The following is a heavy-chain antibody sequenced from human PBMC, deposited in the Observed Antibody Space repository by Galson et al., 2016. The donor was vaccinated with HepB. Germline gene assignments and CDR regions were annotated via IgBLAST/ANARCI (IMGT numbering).Heavy chain of an antibody. CDR3: ARADTYCSGGGCYSIRFDP. Sequence: SVKVSCKASGGALRNYAIDWVRQAPGQGLEWMGGLIPSFGTANYAQKFQGRLTITADKSTSTADMDLRSLRSEDTAVNYCARADTYCSGGGCYSIRFDPWGQGTLVTVSS. D-gene: IGHD2-15*01. CDR1: GGALRNYA. CDR2: LIPSFGTA. V-gene: IGHV1-69*06. J-gene: IGHJ5*02.